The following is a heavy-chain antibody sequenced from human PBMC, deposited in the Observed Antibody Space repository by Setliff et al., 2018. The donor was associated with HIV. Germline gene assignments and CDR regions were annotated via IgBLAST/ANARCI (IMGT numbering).Heavy chain of an antibody. D-gene: IGHD3-22*01. Sequence: SETLSLTCDVSGFSISSRYYWGWIRQSPGKGLGWIGNIYHTGSSYYTPSLTDRATISLDTSKNQFSLKLNSVTAADTAVYYCARAVLDLVISVYGFWGQGIPVTVSS. CDR1: GFSISSRYY. CDR3: ARAVLDLVISVYGF. V-gene: IGHV4-38-2*01. J-gene: IGHJ4*02. CDR2: IYHTGSS.